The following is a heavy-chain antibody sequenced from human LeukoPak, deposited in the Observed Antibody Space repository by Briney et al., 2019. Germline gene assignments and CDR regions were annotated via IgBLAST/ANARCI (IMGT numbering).Heavy chain of an antibody. V-gene: IGHV3-30*04. Sequence: GGSLRLSCAASGFTFSSYAMHWVRQAPGKGLEWVAVISYDGSNKYYADSVKGRFTISRDNSKNTLYPQMNSLRAEDTAVYYCAPPTVGYWGQGTLVTVSS. J-gene: IGHJ4*02. D-gene: IGHD4-17*01. CDR3: APPTVGY. CDR1: GFTFSSYA. CDR2: ISYDGSNK.